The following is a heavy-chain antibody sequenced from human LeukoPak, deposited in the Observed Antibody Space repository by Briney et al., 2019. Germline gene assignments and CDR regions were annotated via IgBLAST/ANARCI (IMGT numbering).Heavy chain of an antibody. D-gene: IGHD2-8*02. V-gene: IGHV4-59*01. CDR2: IFARGGT. CDR3: ATLGYCTGGDCYQDDF. CDR1: GASFRSYY. Sequence: SETLSLTCTVSGASFRSYYWNWIRRPPGKGLEGMGYIFARGGTSYNPSLKSRATILIDTSKSQFSLSLTSVTAADTAVYYCATLGYCTGGDCYQDDFWGQGTLVTVSS. J-gene: IGHJ4*02.